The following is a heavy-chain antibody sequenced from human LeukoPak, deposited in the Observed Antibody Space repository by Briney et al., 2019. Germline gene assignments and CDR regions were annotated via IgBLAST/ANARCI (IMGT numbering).Heavy chain of an antibody. CDR2: IYTCASA. CDR3: ARDGVVPAAQYNSYYYYYMDV. Sequence: PSETLSLTCTVSGGSISSYYWSWIRQPAGKGLEWIGRIYTCASANYNPSLKSRVTMSVDTSKNQFSLKLSSVTAADTAVYYCARDGVVPAAQYNSYYYYYMDVWGKGTTVTVSS. V-gene: IGHV4-4*07. J-gene: IGHJ6*03. D-gene: IGHD2-2*01. CDR1: GGSISSYY.